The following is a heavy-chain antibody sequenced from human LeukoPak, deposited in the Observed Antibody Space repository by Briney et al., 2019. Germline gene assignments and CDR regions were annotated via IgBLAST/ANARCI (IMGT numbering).Heavy chain of an antibody. Sequence: ASVKVSCKASGYTFTSYYMHWVRQAPGQGLEWMGIINPSGGSTSYAQKFQGRVTMTRDTSTSTVYMEQSSLRSEDTAVYYCARDYGDYATGGYWGQGTLVTVSS. CDR3: ARDYGDYATGGY. CDR1: GYTFTSYY. CDR2: INPSGGST. D-gene: IGHD4-17*01. V-gene: IGHV1-46*01. J-gene: IGHJ4*02.